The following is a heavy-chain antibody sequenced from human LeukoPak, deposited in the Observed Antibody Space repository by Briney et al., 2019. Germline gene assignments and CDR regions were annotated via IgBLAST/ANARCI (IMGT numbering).Heavy chain of an antibody. CDR1: GFTFRSYS. V-gene: IGHV3-21*06. J-gene: IGHJ5*01. Sequence: GGSLRLSCAASGFTFRSYSMNWVRQAPGKGLEWVSSISSSSRYIYYADSMKGRFTISRDNSKNSLYLQMNSLRAEDTAVYYCARGALDAATPFDSWGQGTLVTVSS. CDR3: ARGALDAATPFDS. D-gene: IGHD2-15*01. CDR2: ISSSSRYI.